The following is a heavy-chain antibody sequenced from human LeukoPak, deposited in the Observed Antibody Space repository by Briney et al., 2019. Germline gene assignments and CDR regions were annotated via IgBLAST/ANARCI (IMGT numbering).Heavy chain of an antibody. Sequence: VASVKVSCKASGYTFTDYYMHWVRQAPGQGLEWMGWINPNSGDTDSAQRFQGRVTMTRDTPISTAYMELSRLRSDDTAVYYCVRGLYYYASGSYGAFDIWGQGTMVTVSS. J-gene: IGHJ3*02. CDR3: VRGLYYYASGSYGAFDI. CDR1: GYTFTDYY. D-gene: IGHD3-10*01. V-gene: IGHV1-2*02. CDR2: INPNSGDT.